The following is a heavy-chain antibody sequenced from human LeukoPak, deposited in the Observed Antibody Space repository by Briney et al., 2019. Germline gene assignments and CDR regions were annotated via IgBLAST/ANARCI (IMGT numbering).Heavy chain of an antibody. V-gene: IGHV3-21*01. CDR1: GFTFSSYS. Sequence: GGSLRLSCAASGFTFSSYSMNWVRQAPGKGLEWVSSISSSSSYIYYADSVKGRFTISRDNAKNSLYLQMNSLRAEDTAVYYCASIAARAYYYYYMDVWGKGTTVTVSS. D-gene: IGHD6-6*01. J-gene: IGHJ6*03. CDR2: ISSSSSYI. CDR3: ASIAARAYYYYYMDV.